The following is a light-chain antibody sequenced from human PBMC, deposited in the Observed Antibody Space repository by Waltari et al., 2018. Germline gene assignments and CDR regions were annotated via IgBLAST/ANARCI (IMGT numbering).Light chain of an antibody. CDR1: GGSIDDSDF. CDR2: DVT. Sequence: QSALTQPASVSGSPGQSITISCPGIGGSIDDSDFVSWYQHQPGKAPRVIIYDVTNRPSGISHRFSASKSANTASLTISGLQPEDEGDYYCTSQALDGVVLFGGGTQVTV. V-gene: IGLV2-14*03. J-gene: IGLJ3*02. CDR3: TSQALDGVVL.